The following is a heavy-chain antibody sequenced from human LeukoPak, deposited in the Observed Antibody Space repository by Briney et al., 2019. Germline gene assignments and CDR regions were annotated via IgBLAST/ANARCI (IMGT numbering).Heavy chain of an antibody. J-gene: IGHJ3*02. V-gene: IGHV1-2*02. D-gene: IGHD2-15*01. CDR2: INPNSDVT. CDR3: ALLGYCCGGSCYSIPRHDAFDI. CDR1: GYTFTGYY. Sequence: SVKVSCKASGYTFTGYYMHWVRQAPGQGLEWMGWINPNSDVTNYAQKFQGRVTMTRDTSISTAYMEQSSLRSEDTAVYYCALLGYCCGGSCYSIPRHDAFDIWGQGTMVTVSS.